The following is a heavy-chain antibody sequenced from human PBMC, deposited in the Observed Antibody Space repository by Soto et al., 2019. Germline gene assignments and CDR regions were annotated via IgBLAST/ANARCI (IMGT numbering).Heavy chain of an antibody. D-gene: IGHD6-19*01. CDR3: ARDSVDSSGSIFDY. CDR1: GGSVSSGSYY. CDR2: IYYSGGT. V-gene: IGHV4-61*01. Sequence: PSETLSLTCTVSGGSVSSGSYYWSWIRQPPGKGLEWIGYIYYSGGTNYNPSLKSRVTISVDTSKNQFSLKLSSVTAADTAVYYCARDSVDSSGSIFDYWGQGTLVTVSS. J-gene: IGHJ4*02.